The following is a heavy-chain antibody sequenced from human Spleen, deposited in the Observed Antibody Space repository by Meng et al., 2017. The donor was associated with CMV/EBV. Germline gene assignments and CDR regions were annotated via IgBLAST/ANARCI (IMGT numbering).Heavy chain of an antibody. D-gene: IGHD3-3*01. V-gene: IGHV3-20*04. Sequence: LSLTCAASGFTFDDYGMSWVRQVPGKGLEWVSGIIWNGAGTSYADSVKGRFSISRDNAKNSLYLQMNSLRAEDTAIYYCARDRLSPFYDSGSGAHATTHGVDVWGQGTTVTVSS. CDR1: GFTFDDYG. J-gene: IGHJ6*02. CDR3: ARDRLSPFYDSGSGAHATTHGVDV. CDR2: IIWNGAGT.